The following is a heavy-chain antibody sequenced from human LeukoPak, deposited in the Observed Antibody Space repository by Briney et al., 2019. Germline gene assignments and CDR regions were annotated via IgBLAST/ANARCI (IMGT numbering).Heavy chain of an antibody. Sequence: GGSLRLSCAASGFTFNTYWMHWVRQAPGKGLVWVSRINNDGSDMSYADSVKGRFTISRDNAKNTLYLQMNSLRVEDTAVYYCARVFHLIDHWGQGTLVAVSS. CDR1: GFTFNTYW. J-gene: IGHJ4*02. CDR2: INNDGSDM. V-gene: IGHV3-74*01. CDR3: ARVFHLIDH.